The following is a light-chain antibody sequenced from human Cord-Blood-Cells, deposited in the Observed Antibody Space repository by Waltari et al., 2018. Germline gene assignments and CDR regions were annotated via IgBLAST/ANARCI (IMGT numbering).Light chain of an antibody. J-gene: IGLJ2*01. CDR1: SRDVGSYTL. Sequence: SALTQPASVSGSPGQSTTIHCPGTSRDVGSYTLVSWYQQHPGKAPRLMIYEGSKRPSGVSNRFSGSKSGNTASLTISGLQAEDEADYYCCSYAGSSTVVFGGGTKLTVL. CDR3: CSYAGSSTVV. V-gene: IGLV2-23*01. CDR2: EGS.